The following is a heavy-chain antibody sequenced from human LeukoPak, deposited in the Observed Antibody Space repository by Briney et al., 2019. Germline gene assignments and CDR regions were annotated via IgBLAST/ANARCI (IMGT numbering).Heavy chain of an antibody. J-gene: IGHJ6*03. CDR1: GYTFTGYC. CDR3: ARGDNYYYYYMDV. V-gene: IGHV1-2*02. CDR2: INPNSGGT. Sequence: ASVKVSCKASGYTFTGYCMHWVRQAPGQGLEWMGWINPNSGGTNYAQKFQGRVTMTRDTSISTAYMELSRLRSDDTAVYYCARGDNYYYYYMDVWGKGTTVTISS. D-gene: IGHD1-26*01.